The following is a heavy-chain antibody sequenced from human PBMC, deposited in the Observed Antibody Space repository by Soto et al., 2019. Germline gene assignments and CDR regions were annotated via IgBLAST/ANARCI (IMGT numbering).Heavy chain of an antibody. D-gene: IGHD3-22*01. CDR2: INSRGGST. CDR3: ARGTYYYYCSGSNHGELFDY. V-gene: IGHV3-23*01. Sequence: GGSLRLSCAASGFTFSISWMHWVRQAPGKGLEWVSAINSRGGSTYYADSVKGRFTISRDSSKNTLYLQMNSLRAEDTAVYYCARGTYYYYCSGSNHGELFDYCGQGTLVTVSA. CDR1: GFTFSISW. J-gene: IGHJ4*02.